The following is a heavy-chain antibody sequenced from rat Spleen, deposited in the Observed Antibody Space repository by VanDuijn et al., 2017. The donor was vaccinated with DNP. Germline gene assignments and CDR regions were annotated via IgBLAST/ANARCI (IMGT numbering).Heavy chain of an antibody. V-gene: IGHV5S10*01. J-gene: IGHJ2*01. D-gene: IGHD1-3*01. Sequence: EVQLVESGGGLVQAGRSLKLSCAASGFTFSDYNMAWVRQAPKKGLEWVATIFYAGTTTYYRGSVKGRFTISRDNANGTLYLQMDNLRSEDTATYFCATYFRFNSYFFDYWGQGVMVTVSS. CDR2: IFYAGTTT. CDR1: GFTFSDYN. CDR3: ATYFRFNSYFFDY.